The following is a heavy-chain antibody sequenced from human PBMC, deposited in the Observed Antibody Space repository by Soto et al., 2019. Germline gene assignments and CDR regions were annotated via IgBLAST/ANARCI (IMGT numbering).Heavy chain of an antibody. Sequence: SVEVSCRASGGTFSSYAISWVRQAPGQGLEWMGGIIPIFGTANYAQKFQGRVTITADESTSTAYMELSSLRSEDTAVYYCASGAVEQLAPRYFDYWGQGTLVTVSS. J-gene: IGHJ4*02. D-gene: IGHD6-6*01. V-gene: IGHV1-69*13. CDR3: ASGAVEQLAPRYFDY. CDR1: GGTFSSYA. CDR2: IIPIFGTA.